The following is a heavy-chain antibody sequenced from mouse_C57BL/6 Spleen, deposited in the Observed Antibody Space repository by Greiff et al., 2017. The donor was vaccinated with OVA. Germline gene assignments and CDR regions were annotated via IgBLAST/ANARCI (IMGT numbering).Heavy chain of an antibody. CDR2: ISSGISPI. V-gene: IGHV5-17*01. J-gene: IGHJ1*03. D-gene: IGHD2-10*02. CDR3: ARPGRSLAYFDV. CDR1: GFTFSDYG. Sequence: VLLVESGGGLVKPGGSLILSCAASGFTFSDYGMHWVRQAPEKGLEWVAYISSGISPISYAYTVKGRFTLSSDNAKNTLFRQMTSLRSEDTAMYYCARPGRSLAYFDVWGTGTTVTVSS.